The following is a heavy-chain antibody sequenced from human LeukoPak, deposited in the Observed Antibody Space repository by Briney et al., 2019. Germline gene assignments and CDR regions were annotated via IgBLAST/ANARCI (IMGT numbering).Heavy chain of an antibody. D-gene: IGHD5-18*01. J-gene: IGHJ4*02. CDR3: ARDLSGYSYGYDY. CDR2: IYSGGST. CDR1: GFTVSSNY. V-gene: IGHV3-66*01. Sequence: PGGSLRLSCAASGFTVSSNYMSWVRQAPGKGLEWVSVIYSGGSTYYADSVKGRFTISGDNSKNTLYLQMNSLRAEDTAVYYCARDLSGYSYGYDYWGQGTLVTVSS.